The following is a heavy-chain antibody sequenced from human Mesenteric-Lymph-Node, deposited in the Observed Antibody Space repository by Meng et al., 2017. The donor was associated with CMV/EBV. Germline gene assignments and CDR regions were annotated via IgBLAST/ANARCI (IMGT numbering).Heavy chain of an antibody. D-gene: IGHD1-20*01. CDR2: IYHSGST. CDR3: ARDHRSYNWNDGFDP. J-gene: IGHJ5*02. CDR1: GGSISSSNW. V-gene: IGHV4-4*02. Sequence: SCAVSGGSISSSNWWSWVRQPPGKGLEWIGEIYHSGSTNYKPSLKSRVTISVDKSKNQFSLKLSSVTAADTAVYYCARDHRSYNWNDGFDPWGQGTLVTVSS.